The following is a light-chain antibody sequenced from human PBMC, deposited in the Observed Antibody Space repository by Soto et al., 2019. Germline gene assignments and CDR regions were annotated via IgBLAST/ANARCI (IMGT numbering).Light chain of an antibody. CDR1: QSVTSNY. CDR3: QQYDTSPLT. Sequence: EVVLTQSPGTLSVAPEERATLSCRASQSVTSNYLAWYQQRPGQAPRLIIYGASNRATGIPDRFSGSGSGTDFTLTISTLEPEDFAVYYCQQYDTSPLTFGGGTKVEIK. CDR2: GAS. J-gene: IGKJ4*01. V-gene: IGKV3-20*01.